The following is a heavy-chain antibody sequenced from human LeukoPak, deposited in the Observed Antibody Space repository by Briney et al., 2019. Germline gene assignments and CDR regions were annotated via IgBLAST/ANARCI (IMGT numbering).Heavy chain of an antibody. D-gene: IGHD6-13*01. CDR1: GFTFTYYA. CDR3: AKDHSGSWSDVDY. V-gene: IGHV3-30*02. CDR2: IRYDGSNK. J-gene: IGHJ4*02. Sequence: GGSLRLSCAASGFTFTYYAMHWVRQAPGKGLEWVSFIRYDGSNKYYADSVKGRFTISRDNSKSTLYLQMNSLTPEDTAVYYCAKDHSGSWSDVDYWGQGTLVTVSS.